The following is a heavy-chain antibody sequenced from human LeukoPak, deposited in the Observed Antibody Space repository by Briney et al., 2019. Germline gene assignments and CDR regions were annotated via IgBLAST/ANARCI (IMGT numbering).Heavy chain of an antibody. CDR2: IKQEGSEK. J-gene: IGHJ6*02. CDR1: GFTFNIYW. Sequence: GGALRVSCAASGFTFNIYWMSWVRQAPRKGLGWGANIKQEGSEKYYVESVKCRFTISRDNAKNSLYLQMNSLRAQDTAVYYCARLPRDRSPFRYDFWSGYPPGYYYGMDVWGQGTTVTVSS. V-gene: IGHV3-7*01. CDR3: ARLPRDRSPFRYDFWSGYPPGYYYGMDV. D-gene: IGHD3-3*01.